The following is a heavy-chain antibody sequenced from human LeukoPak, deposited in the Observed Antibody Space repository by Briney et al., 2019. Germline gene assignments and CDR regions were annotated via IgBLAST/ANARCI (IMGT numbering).Heavy chain of an antibody. CDR1: GFTFSSYS. D-gene: IGHD5-12*01. V-gene: IGHV3-48*04. Sequence: PGGSLRLSCAASGFTFSSYSMNWVRQAPGKGLEWVSYIRSSSSTIYYADSVKGRFTISRDNAKNSLYLQMNSLRAEDTAVYYCARRAGGYSGYDQDYWGQGTLVTVSS. CDR2: IRSSSSTI. J-gene: IGHJ4*02. CDR3: ARRAGGYSGYDQDY.